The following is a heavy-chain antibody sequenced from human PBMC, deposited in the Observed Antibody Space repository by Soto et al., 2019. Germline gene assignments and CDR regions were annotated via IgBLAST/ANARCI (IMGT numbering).Heavy chain of an antibody. Sequence: GSLRLSCAASGFTFSIYAMSWVRQAPGKGLEWVSAISGSGGSTYYADSVKGRFTISRDNSKNTLYLQMNSLRAEDTAVYYCAKDIPLLLYEGGMDVWGQGTTVTVSS. CDR2: ISGSGGST. CDR1: GFTFSIYA. CDR3: AKDIPLLLYEGGMDV. J-gene: IGHJ6*02. V-gene: IGHV3-23*01. D-gene: IGHD3-10*01.